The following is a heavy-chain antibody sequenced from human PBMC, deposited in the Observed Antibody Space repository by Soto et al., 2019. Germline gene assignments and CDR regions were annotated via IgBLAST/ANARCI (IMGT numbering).Heavy chain of an antibody. J-gene: IGHJ4*02. V-gene: IGHV3-33*01. Sequence: QVQLMESGGCVVQPGRSLRLSCAASGFTFSSYGMHWVRQAPGKGLEWVAVIWYDGSNKYYADSVKGRFTISRDNSKNTLYLQMNSLRAEDTAVYYCASRLYDTPNRGAVYWGQGTLVTVSS. D-gene: IGHD3-22*01. CDR1: GFTFSSYG. CDR3: ASRLYDTPNRGAVY. CDR2: IWYDGSNK.